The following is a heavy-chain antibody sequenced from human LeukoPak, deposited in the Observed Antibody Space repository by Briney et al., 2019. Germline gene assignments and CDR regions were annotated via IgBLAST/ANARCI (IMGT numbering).Heavy chain of an antibody. D-gene: IGHD2-15*01. CDR3: ARSGTDIVILGDAFDI. CDR2: IYYSGST. V-gene: IGHV4-39*07. CDR1: GGSISSSSYY. Sequence: KPSETLSLTCTVSGGSISSSSYYWGWIRQPPGKGLVWIGSIYYSGSTYYNPSLKSRVTISVDTSKNQFSLKLSSVTAADTAVYYCARSGTDIVILGDAFDIWGQGTMVTVSS. J-gene: IGHJ3*02.